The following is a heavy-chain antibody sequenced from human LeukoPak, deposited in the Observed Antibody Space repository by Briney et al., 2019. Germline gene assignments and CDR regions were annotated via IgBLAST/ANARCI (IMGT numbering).Heavy chain of an antibody. Sequence: ASVKVSCKASGYTITNNYMHWVRQATGQGLEWMGWISVYNGNTKYAQKVQGRVTMTTDTSTSTAYMELRSLRSDDTAVYYCARDYQWLVQEAPYYFDYWGQGTLVTVSS. V-gene: IGHV1-18*04. D-gene: IGHD6-19*01. CDR3: ARDYQWLVQEAPYYFDY. CDR1: GYTITNNY. J-gene: IGHJ4*02. CDR2: ISVYNGNT.